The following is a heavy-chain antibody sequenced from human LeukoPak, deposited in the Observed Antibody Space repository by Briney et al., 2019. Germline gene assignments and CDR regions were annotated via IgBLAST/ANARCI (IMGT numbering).Heavy chain of an antibody. J-gene: IGHJ6*02. CDR2: IKQDGSEK. V-gene: IGHV3-7*01. D-gene: IGHD3-22*01. CDR1: GFTFSSYW. Sequence: GGSLRLSCAASGFTFSSYWMSWVRQAPGKGLEWVANIKQDGSEKYYVDSVKGRFTISRDNAKNSLYLQMNSLRAEDTAVYYCARDDGYYDSSGYYSQSSYGMDVWGQGTTVTASS. CDR3: ARDDGYYDSSGYYSQSSYGMDV.